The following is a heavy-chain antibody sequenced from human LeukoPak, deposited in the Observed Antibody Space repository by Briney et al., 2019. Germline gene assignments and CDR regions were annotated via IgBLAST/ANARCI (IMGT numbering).Heavy chain of an antibody. CDR2: FDPEDGET. CDR1: GYTLTELS. D-gene: IGHD2-2*01. J-gene: IGHJ4*02. CDR3: ATDLSGPAASFFRGPADY. V-gene: IGHV1-24*01. Sequence: APVKVSCKVSGYTLTELSMHWVRQAPGKGLEWMGGFDPEDGETIYAQKFQGRVTMTEDTSTDTAYMELSSLRSEDTAVYYCATDLSGPAASFFRGPADYWGQGTLVTVSS.